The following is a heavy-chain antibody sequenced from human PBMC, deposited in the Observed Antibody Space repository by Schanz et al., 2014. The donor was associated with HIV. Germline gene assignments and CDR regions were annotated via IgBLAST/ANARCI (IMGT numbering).Heavy chain of an antibody. CDR3: ARDRVSGSSSSSWFDP. D-gene: IGHD6-6*01. J-gene: IGHJ5*02. CDR1: GFTFSSFA. Sequence: VQLVESGGGVVQPGRSLRLSCAASGFTFSSFAMHWVRQAPGKGLEWVSSISWNSGIIGYADSVKGRFSISRDNAKNSLYLQIISLTAEDTAMYYCARDRVSGSSSSSWFDPWGQGTLVTVSS. CDR2: ISWNSGII. V-gene: IGHV3-9*01.